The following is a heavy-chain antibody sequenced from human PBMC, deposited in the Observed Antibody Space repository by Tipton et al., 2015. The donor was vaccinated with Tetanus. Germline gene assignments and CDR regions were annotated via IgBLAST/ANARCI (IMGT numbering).Heavy chain of an antibody. J-gene: IGHJ4*02. V-gene: IGHV3-23*01. CDR1: GFPFTTYG. D-gene: IGHD3-10*01. Sequence: SLRLSCAASGFPFTTYGMTWVRLAPGKGLEWVAVITGSGVGTYYSYSVKGRFTVSRDNSRNTLYLQLNSLRVEDTAVYYCATARNKVSITRLQYWGPGTQVTVSS. CDR3: ATARNKVSITRLQY. CDR2: ITGSGVGT.